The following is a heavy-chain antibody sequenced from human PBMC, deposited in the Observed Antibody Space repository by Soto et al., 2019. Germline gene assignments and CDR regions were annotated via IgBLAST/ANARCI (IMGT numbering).Heavy chain of an antibody. Sequence: SGPTLVNPTQTLTLTCTFSGFSLTPAVGVGWIRQPPGKAPEWPALIYRPDDKRYSPSLRTRLTITKDTSKNQVVLTMTNMDPVDTGTYYCAYYGTSYFFDHWGQGTLVTVSS. V-gene: IGHV2-5*01. CDR3: AYYGTSYFFDH. CDR2: IYRPDDK. D-gene: IGHD3-10*01. J-gene: IGHJ4*02. CDR1: GFSLTPAVG.